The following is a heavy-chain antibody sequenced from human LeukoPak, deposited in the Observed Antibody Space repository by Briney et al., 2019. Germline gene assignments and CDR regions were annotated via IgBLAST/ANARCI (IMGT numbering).Heavy chain of an antibody. CDR1: GFTFSNYA. D-gene: IGHD6-13*01. CDR3: ARESGGYGLDY. V-gene: IGHV3-53*01. J-gene: IGHJ4*02. Sequence: GGSLRLSCAASGFTFSNYAMSWVRQAPGKGLEWVSVIYSGGSTYYADSVKGRFTISRDNAKNSLYLQMNSLRAEDTAVYYCARESGGYGLDYWGQGTLVTVSS. CDR2: IYSGGST.